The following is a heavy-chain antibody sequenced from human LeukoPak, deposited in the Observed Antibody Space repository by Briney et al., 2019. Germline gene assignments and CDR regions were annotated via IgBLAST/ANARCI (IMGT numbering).Heavy chain of an antibody. CDR3: ARFCSGGSCYGVFDY. CDR1: GGSFSGYY. CDR2: INHSGST. D-gene: IGHD2-15*01. J-gene: IGHJ4*02. V-gene: IGHV4-34*01. Sequence: SETLSLTCAVYGGSFSGYYWSWIRQPPGKWLEWIGEINHSGSTNYNPSLKSRVTISVDTSKNQFSLKLSSVTAADTAVYYCARFCSGGSCYGVFDYWGQGTLVTVSS.